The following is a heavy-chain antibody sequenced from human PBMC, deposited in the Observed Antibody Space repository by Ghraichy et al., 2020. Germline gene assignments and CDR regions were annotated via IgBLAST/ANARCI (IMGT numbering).Heavy chain of an antibody. CDR2: IKQDGSEK. J-gene: IGHJ6*02. CDR1: GFTFSSYW. D-gene: IGHD2-2*01. V-gene: IGHV3-7*01. Sequence: ETLSLTCAASGFTFSSYWMSWVRQAPGKGLEWVANIKQDGSEKYYVDSVKGRFTISRDNAKNSLYLQMNSLRAEDTAVYYCARDQAYCSSTSCYPDDYYYYGMDVWGQGTTVTVSS. CDR3: ARDQAYCSSTSCYPDDYYYYGMDV.